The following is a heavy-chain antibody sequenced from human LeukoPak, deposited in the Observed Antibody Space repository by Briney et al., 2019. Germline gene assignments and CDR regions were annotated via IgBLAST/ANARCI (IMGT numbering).Heavy chain of an antibody. Sequence: ASVKVSCKASGYTFTGYYMHWVRQALGQGLEWMGWINPNSGGTNYAQKFQGWVTMTRDTSISTAYMELSRLRSDDTAVYYCTRSGELFAKDYYYYGMDVWGQGTTVTVSS. CDR1: GYTFTGYY. J-gene: IGHJ6*02. V-gene: IGHV1-2*04. D-gene: IGHD3-10*01. CDR3: TRSGELFAKDYYYYGMDV. CDR2: INPNSGGT.